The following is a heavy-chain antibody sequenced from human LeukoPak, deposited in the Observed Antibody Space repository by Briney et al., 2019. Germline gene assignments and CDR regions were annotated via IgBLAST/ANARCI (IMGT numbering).Heavy chain of an antibody. D-gene: IGHD5-18*01. CDR2: TYYRSKWYN. Sequence: SQTLSLTCAISGDSVSSNSAAWNWVRQSPSRGLEWLGRTYYRSKWYNDYVVSVKSRVNINPDTSKNQFSLQLNSMTPEDTAVYYCARGGQGDGYSADEAFDIWGQGTMVTVS. V-gene: IGHV6-1*01. CDR1: GDSVSSNSAA. CDR3: ARGGQGDGYSADEAFDI. J-gene: IGHJ3*02.